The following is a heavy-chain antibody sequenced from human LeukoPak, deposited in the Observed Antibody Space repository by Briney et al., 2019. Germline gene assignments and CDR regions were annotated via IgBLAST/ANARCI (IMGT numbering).Heavy chain of an antibody. Sequence: SETLSLTCTVSGGSISSYYWSWIRQPAGKGLEWIGRIYTSGSTNYNPSLKSRVTISVDTSKNQFSLKLSSVTAADTAVYYCARVRPTYYYDSSGYYAHLRLDYFDYWGQGTLVTVSS. D-gene: IGHD3-22*01. V-gene: IGHV4-4*07. CDR2: IYTSGST. CDR3: ARVRPTYYYDSSGYYAHLRLDYFDY. J-gene: IGHJ4*02. CDR1: GGSISSYY.